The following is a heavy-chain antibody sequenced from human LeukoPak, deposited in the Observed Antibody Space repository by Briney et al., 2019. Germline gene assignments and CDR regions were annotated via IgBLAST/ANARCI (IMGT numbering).Heavy chain of an antibody. CDR2: ITSSGDTT. CDR1: GFTFNNYA. J-gene: IGHJ6*04. Sequence: GGSLRLSCAASGFTFNNYAMNWVRQAPGKGLEWVSSITSSGDTTHYADSVRGRFTISRDNSRNTLSLQMTSLRAEDTAVYYCAKGVISGMRYYYGMDVWGKGTKVTV. CDR3: AKGVISGMRYYYGMDV. D-gene: IGHD3-10*01. V-gene: IGHV3-23*01.